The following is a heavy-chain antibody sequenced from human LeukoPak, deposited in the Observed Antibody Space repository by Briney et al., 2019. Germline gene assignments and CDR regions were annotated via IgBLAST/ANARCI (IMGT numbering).Heavy chain of an antibody. D-gene: IGHD2-2*01. CDR1: GYTFTGYY. CDR2: INPNSGGT. Sequence: GASVKVPCKASGYTFTGYYMHWVRQAPGQGLEWMGRINPNSGGTNYAQKFQGRVTMTRDTSISTAYMELSRLRSDDTAVYYCAREQDIVVVPAGFDPWGQGTLVTVSS. V-gene: IGHV1-2*06. CDR3: AREQDIVVVPAGFDP. J-gene: IGHJ5*02.